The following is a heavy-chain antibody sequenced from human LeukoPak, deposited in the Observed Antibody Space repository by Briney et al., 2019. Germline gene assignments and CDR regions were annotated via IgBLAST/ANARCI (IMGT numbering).Heavy chain of an antibody. CDR2: IRSKVYGGTT. D-gene: IGHD2-2*01. Sequence: PGRSLRLSCTASGFTFADYAMSWVRQAPGKGLEWVGFIRSKVYGGTTEYAASVKGRFTISRDDSKSIAYLQMHSLKTEDTAVYYCARDRRYCSSISCSGGWFDPWGQGTLVTVSS. V-gene: IGHV3-49*04. CDR1: GFTFADYA. J-gene: IGHJ5*02. CDR3: ARDRRYCSSISCSGGWFDP.